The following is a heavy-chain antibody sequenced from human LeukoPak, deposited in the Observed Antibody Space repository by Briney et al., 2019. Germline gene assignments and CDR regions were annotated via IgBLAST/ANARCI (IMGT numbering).Heavy chain of an antibody. J-gene: IGHJ4*02. V-gene: IGHV3-21*01. D-gene: IGHD3-16*02. Sequence: PGGSLRLSCAASGFTFSSSGMSWVRQPPGRGLGWVSEISGNGAYTYYTDSVKGRFTISRDNAKNSLYLQMNSLRAEDTAVYYCARGVFGGVIVPFDYWGQGTLVTVSS. CDR2: ISGNGAYT. CDR1: GFTFSSSG. CDR3: ARGVFGGVIVPFDY.